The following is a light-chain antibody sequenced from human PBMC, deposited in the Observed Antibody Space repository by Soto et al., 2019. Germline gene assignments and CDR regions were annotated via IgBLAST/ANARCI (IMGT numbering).Light chain of an antibody. V-gene: IGKV1-39*01. CDR2: AAS. Sequence: DIQMTQSPFTLSASVGDRVTITCRASQSISTYLNWYQQKLGRAPTLLIYAASSLQSGVPSRFSGGGSGTDFTLTISSLQPEDFAMYFCQQCYSSPRTFGQGTKVEIK. CDR1: QSISTY. CDR3: QQCYSSPRT. J-gene: IGKJ1*01.